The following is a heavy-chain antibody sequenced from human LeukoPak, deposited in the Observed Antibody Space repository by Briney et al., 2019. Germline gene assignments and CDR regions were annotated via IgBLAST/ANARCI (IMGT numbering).Heavy chain of an antibody. V-gene: IGHV1-18*01. CDR2: ISAYNGHT. D-gene: IGHD1-26*01. Sequence: ASVKVSCKASGYTFTSYGINWVRQAPGQGLEWMGWISAYNGHTNYAQKLQGRVTVSTDTSTSTAYMELRSLRSDDTAVYYCATGGRWELPRPYAFEIWGQGTMATVSS. CDR3: ATGGRWELPRPYAFEI. CDR1: GYTFTSYG. J-gene: IGHJ3*02.